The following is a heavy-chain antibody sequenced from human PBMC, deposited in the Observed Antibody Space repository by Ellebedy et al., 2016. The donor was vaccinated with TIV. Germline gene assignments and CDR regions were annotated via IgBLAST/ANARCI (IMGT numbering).Heavy chain of an antibody. V-gene: IGHV3-53*01. CDR2: IYSDGTT. CDR1: GFTVSNNY. D-gene: IGHD2-8*01. J-gene: IGHJ4*02. CDR3: AREYGTNGYFDY. Sequence: GESLKISXAASGFTVSNNYMNWVRQAPGKGLEWVSVIYSDGTTYYADSVKGRFTVSRDNSKNTLYLQMSSLRAEDTALYYCAREYGTNGYFDYWGQGTLVTVSS.